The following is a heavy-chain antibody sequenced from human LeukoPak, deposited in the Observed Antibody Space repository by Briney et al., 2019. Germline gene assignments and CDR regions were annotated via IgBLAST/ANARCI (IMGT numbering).Heavy chain of an antibody. J-gene: IGHJ4*02. CDR3: AKVVVPGVFDY. D-gene: IGHD2-15*01. Sequence: GGSLRLSCAASGFTFSSYAMSWVRQAPGRGLEWVPAISGSGGSTYYADSVKGRFTISRDNSKNTLYLQMNSLRAEDTAVYYCAKVVVPGVFDYWGQGTLVTVSS. V-gene: IGHV3-23*01. CDR2: ISGSGGST. CDR1: GFTFSSYA.